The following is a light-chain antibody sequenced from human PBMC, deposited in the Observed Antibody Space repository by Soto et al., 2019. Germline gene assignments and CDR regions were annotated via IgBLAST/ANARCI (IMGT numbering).Light chain of an antibody. V-gene: IGKV3-15*01. J-gene: IGKJ3*01. CDR3: QHYSNWPL. CDR2: DAS. Sequence: EIVMTQSPATLSVSPGERATLSCRASQSLGSNLAWYQQKPGQAPRLLIYDASTRATGIPARFSGSGSGTEFTLTISSLQSEDFAVYFCQHYSNWPLFGPGTKVDI. CDR1: QSLGSN.